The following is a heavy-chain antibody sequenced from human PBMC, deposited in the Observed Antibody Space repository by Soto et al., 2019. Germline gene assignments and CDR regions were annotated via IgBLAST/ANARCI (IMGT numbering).Heavy chain of an antibody. J-gene: IGHJ4*02. V-gene: IGHV3-7*01. D-gene: IGHD1-1*01. CDR2: IKQDGSEK. Sequence: PGGSLRLSCATSGFTFSGHWMSWVRQAPGKGLEWVATIKQDGSEKYYVDSVRGRFTISRDNAKNSLFLQMNSLRAEDTAVYYCARLAGETTIYDYWGQGTLVTVSS. CDR1: GFTFSGHW. CDR3: ARLAGETTIYDY.